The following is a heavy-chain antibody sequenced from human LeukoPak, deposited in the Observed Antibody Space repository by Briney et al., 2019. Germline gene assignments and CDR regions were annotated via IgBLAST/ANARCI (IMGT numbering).Heavy chain of an antibody. CDR2: IGSYEGDT. CDR1: TSH. D-gene: IGHD3-22*01. CDR3: ARDFWNFYDRSGCYRDFDS. J-gene: IGHJ5*01. Sequence: ASVKVSCKATSHISWVRQAPGQGLEWMGWIGSYEGDTYYAQKFQGRVTVTTDTSTNTAYMELRSLRADDTAVYYCARDFWNFYDRSGCYRDFDSWGQGTLVTVSS. V-gene: IGHV1-18*01.